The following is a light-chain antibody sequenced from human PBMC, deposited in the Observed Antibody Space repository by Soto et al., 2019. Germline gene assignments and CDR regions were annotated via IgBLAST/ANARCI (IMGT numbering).Light chain of an antibody. J-gene: IGKJ5*01. CDR3: QQRHMWPIT. CDR1: LGISIN. Sequence: EIVLTQSPGTLSLSPGESVTLSCRASLGISINLAWYQQRPGQAPRLLIYGASTRATGIPPRFSGSGSGTDFTLTISSLEPEDSAVYYCQQRHMWPITFGQGTRLEIK. V-gene: IGKV3-11*01. CDR2: GAS.